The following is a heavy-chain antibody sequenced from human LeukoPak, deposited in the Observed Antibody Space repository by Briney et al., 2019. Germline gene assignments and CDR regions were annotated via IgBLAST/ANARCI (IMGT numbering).Heavy chain of an antibody. D-gene: IGHD5-18*01. Sequence: GASVKVSCKASGYTFTSYGISWVQQAPGQGLEWMGWISAYNGNANYAQKLQGRATMTTDTSTSTAYMELRSLRSDDTAVYYCARDTAMASFDYWGQGTLVTVSS. CDR3: ARDTAMASFDY. V-gene: IGHV1-18*01. J-gene: IGHJ4*02. CDR2: ISAYNGNA. CDR1: GYTFTSYG.